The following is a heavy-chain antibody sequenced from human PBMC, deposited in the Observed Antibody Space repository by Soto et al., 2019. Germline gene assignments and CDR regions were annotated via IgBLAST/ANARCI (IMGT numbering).Heavy chain of an antibody. CDR1: GFTLCNYA. CDR3: AKTRPGFDF. Sequence: GGSLRISCAAPGFTLCNYAINWVRPAPGEGLEKGSTVTGSGYYTYYADSVKGRFTISRDNSENTLFLQMNSLRADDTAIYYCAKTRPGFDFWGQGVLVTVSS. CDR2: VTGSGYYT. J-gene: IGHJ4*02. V-gene: IGHV3-23*01.